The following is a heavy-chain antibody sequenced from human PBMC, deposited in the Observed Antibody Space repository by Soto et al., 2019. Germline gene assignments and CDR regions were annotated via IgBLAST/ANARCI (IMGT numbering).Heavy chain of an antibody. CDR2: ISSSSSYI. CDR1: GFTFSSYS. V-gene: IGHV3-21*01. J-gene: IGHJ4*02. Sequence: EVQLVESGGGLVKPGGSLRLSCAASGFTFSSYSMNWVRQAPGKGLEWVSSISSSSSYIYYADSVKGRFTISRDNAKNSLYRQMNGLRAEDTAVYYCARDQPGYSYGYGLGYWGQGTLVTVSS. CDR3: ARDQPGYSYGYGLGY. D-gene: IGHD5-18*01.